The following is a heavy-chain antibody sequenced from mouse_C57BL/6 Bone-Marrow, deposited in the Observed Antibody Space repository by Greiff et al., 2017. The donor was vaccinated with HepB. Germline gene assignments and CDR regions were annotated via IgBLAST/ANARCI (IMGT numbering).Heavy chain of an antibody. V-gene: IGHV1-5*01. CDR1: GYTFTSYW. CDR3: TRKGLWPWGYYFDY. CDR2: IYPGNSDT. D-gene: IGHD1-1*02. Sequence: EVQLQQSGTVLARPGASVKMSCKTSGYTFTSYWMHWVKQRPGQGLEWIGAIYPGNSDTSYNQKLKGKAKLTAVTSASTAYMELSSLTNEDSAVYYCTRKGLWPWGYYFDYWGQGTTLTVSS. J-gene: IGHJ2*01.